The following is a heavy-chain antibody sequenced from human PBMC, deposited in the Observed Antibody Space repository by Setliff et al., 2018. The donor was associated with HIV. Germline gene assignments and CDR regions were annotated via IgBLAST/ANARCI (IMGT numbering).Heavy chain of an antibody. V-gene: IGHV3-74*01. D-gene: IGHD5-12*01. CDR2: INSDGSSA. J-gene: IGHJ4*02. CDR3: ARDADPHIGRAGDSFDY. Sequence: GGSLRLSCAASGFIFANHWMHWVRQAPGKGLVWVSRINSDGSSADYADSVKGRFTISRDNAKNTLYLQTSRLRADDTAVYYCARDADPHIGRAGDSFDYWGQGTLVTVSS. CDR1: GFIFANHW.